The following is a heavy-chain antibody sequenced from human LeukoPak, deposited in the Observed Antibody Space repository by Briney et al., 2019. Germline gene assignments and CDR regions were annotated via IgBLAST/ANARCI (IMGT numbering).Heavy chain of an antibody. CDR1: GGTVSSYA. D-gene: IGHD2-2*01. CDR2: IIPILGIA. J-gene: IGHJ6*02. V-gene: IGHV1-69*04. Sequence: ASVKVSCKASGGTVSSYAISWVRQAPGQGLECMGRIIPILGIANYAQKFQGRVTITADKSTSTAYMELSSLRSEDTAVYYCARDGGSTSFDPAHSTGMDVWGQGTTVTVSS. CDR3: ARDGGSTSFDPAHSTGMDV.